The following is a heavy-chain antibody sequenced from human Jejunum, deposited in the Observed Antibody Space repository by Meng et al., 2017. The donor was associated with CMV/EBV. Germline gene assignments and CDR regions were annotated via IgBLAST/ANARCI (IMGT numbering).Heavy chain of an antibody. D-gene: IGHD3-16*01. Sequence: VQIQETGPGPVKPLETLSLTCIVSGSSIKNYNWNWVRPPAGQGLEWIGLIQVIGHTVYNPSLKSRVTVSLDASKSQFSLTLNSVTAADTATYYWAGSRPGGGACDYWGQGILVTVSS. CDR3: AGSRPGGGACDY. V-gene: IGHV4-4*07. CDR2: IQVIGHT. CDR1: GSSIKNYN. J-gene: IGHJ4*02.